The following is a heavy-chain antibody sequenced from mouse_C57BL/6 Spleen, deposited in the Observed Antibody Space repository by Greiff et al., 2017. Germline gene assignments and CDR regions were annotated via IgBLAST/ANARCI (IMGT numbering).Heavy chain of an antibody. Sequence: EVQLQQSGPGLVKPSQSLSLTCSVTGYSITSGYYWNWIRQFPGNKLEWMGYISYDGSNNYNPSLKNRISITRDTSKNQFFLKLNSVTTEDTATYYCARRGYGSSYPHWYFDVWGTGTTVTVSS. CDR2: ISYDGSN. V-gene: IGHV3-6*01. CDR3: ARRGYGSSYPHWYFDV. D-gene: IGHD1-1*01. J-gene: IGHJ1*03. CDR1: GYSITSGYY.